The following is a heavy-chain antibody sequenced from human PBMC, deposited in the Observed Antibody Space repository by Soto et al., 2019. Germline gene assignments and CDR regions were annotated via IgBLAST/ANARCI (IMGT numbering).Heavy chain of an antibody. Sequence: SETLSLTCTVSGGSISSGNYYWSWIRQTPGKGLEWIGFISYSGSTYYNPSLKSRVTISVDTSKNQFSLKLTSVTAADTAVYYCARDKITGLFDYWGQGTLVTVSS. CDR2: ISYSGST. V-gene: IGHV4-30-4*01. J-gene: IGHJ4*02. CDR3: ARDKITGLFDY. D-gene: IGHD2-8*02. CDR1: GGSISSGNYY.